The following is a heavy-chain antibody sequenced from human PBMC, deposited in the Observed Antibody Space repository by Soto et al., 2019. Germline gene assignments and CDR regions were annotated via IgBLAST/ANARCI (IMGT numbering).Heavy chain of an antibody. D-gene: IGHD3-22*01. J-gene: IGHJ3*02. CDR1: GFTFSGSA. Sequence: EVQLVESGGGLVQPGGSLKLSCAASGFTFSGSAMHWVRQASGKGLEWVGRIRSKPNTYATAYAASVKGGFTISRDDSKNTAYLQMNSLKTEDTAVYYCTRHVDYYDSSGFSPPDAFDIWGQGTMVTVSS. CDR2: IRSKPNTYAT. V-gene: IGHV3-73*02. CDR3: TRHVDYYDSSGFSPPDAFDI.